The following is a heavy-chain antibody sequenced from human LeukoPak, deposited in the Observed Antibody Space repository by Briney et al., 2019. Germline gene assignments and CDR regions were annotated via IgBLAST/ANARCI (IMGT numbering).Heavy chain of an antibody. CDR3: ARARSGKWGFDY. D-gene: IGHD1-26*01. J-gene: IGHJ4*02. Sequence: SGTLSLTCDVSGVSIKSNSWWSWVRQTPGKGLEWIGEILHSGNSDYNPSLKSRVTISVDASRNQFSLTLTSVTAADTAVYYCARARSGKWGFDYWGQGTLVTVSS. V-gene: IGHV4-4*02. CDR1: GVSIKSNSW. CDR2: ILHSGNS.